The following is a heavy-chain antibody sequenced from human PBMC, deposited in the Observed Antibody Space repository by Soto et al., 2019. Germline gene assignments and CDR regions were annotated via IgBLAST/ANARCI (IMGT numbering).Heavy chain of an antibody. Sequence: QVQLVQSGTEVKKPGSSVKVSCKASGGTFRNYPINWVRQAPGQGLEWMGSIFPLTDIPDYAQNFQARLTISADKSPSTAYMELSSLTSDDTAMYFCARGPLVVFNYFESWGQGTLVTVSS. CDR1: GGTFRNYP. V-gene: IGHV1-69*02. J-gene: IGHJ4*02. CDR3: ARGPLVVFNYFES. CDR2: IFPLTDIP.